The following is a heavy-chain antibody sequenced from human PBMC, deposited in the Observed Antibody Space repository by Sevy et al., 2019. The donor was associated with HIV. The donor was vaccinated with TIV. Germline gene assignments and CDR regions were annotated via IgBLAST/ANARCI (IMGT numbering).Heavy chain of an antibody. J-gene: IGHJ4*02. CDR3: AKEIAVAGSFDY. CDR1: GFTFSSYG. D-gene: IGHD6-19*01. CDR2: IWYDGSNK. Sequence: GGSLRLSCAASGFTFSSYGMHWVRQAPGKGLEWVAVIWYDGSNKYYADSVKGRFTISRDNSKNTLYLQMNSLRAEDTAVYYCAKEIAVAGSFDYWGQGTLVTVSS. V-gene: IGHV3-33*06.